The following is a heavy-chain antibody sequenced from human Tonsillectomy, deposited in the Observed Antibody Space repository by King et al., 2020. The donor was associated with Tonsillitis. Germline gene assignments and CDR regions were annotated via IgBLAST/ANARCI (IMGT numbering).Heavy chain of an antibody. CDR2: ISSSSSYI. CDR1: GFTFSSYS. V-gene: IGHV3-21*01. CDR3: ARERSSGAYYFDY. D-gene: IGHD3-10*01. J-gene: IGHJ4*02. Sequence: VQLVESGGGLVKPGGSLRLSCAASGFTFSSYSMNWVRQAPGKGLEWVSSISSSSSYIYYADSVKGRFTISRDNAKNSLYLQMNSLRAEDTAVYYCARERSSGAYYFDYWGQGTLVTVSS.